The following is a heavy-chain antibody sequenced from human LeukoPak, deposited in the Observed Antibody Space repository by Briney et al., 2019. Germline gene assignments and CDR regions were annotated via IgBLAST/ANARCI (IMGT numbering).Heavy chain of an antibody. CDR2: ISAYNGNT. Sequence: ASVKVSCKASGYTFTSYGISWVRQAPGQGLEWMGWISAYNGNTNYAQKFQGRVTITRNTSISTAYMELSSLRSEDTAVYYCARAGGSSYYYYYMDVWGKGATVTVSS. CDR1: GYTFTSYG. V-gene: IGHV1-18*01. J-gene: IGHJ6*03. CDR3: ARAGGSSYYYYYMDV. D-gene: IGHD3-16*01.